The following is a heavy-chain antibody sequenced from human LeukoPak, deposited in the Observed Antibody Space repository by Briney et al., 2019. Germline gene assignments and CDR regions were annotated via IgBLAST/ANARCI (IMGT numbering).Heavy chain of an antibody. J-gene: IGHJ4*02. D-gene: IGHD3-10*01. Sequence: SETLSLTCTVSGGSISSYHWSWIRQPAGKGLEWIGRIYGSGNTNYSPSFRSRVTMSVDTSKNQFSLKLTSVTAADTALYYCARATSGTYYYFDSWGRGTLVSVSS. V-gene: IGHV4-4*07. CDR3: ARATSGTYYYFDS. CDR1: GGSISSYH. CDR2: IYGSGNT.